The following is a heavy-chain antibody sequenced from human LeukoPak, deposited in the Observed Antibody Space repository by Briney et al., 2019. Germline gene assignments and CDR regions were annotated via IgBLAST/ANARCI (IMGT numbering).Heavy chain of an antibody. CDR3: AREGEYSNRLDP. Sequence: SETLSLTCTVSGGSISSGSYYWSWIRQPAGKGLEWIGRFHTSGSTDYNPSLKSRVTISVDTSKNQFSLKPSSVTAADTAVYYCAREGEYSNRLDPWGQGTLVTVSS. D-gene: IGHD4-11*01. V-gene: IGHV4-61*02. CDR2: FHTSGST. J-gene: IGHJ5*02. CDR1: GGSISSGSYY.